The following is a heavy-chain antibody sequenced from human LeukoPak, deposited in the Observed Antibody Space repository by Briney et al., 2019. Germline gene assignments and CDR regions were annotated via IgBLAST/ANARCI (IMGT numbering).Heavy chain of an antibody. Sequence: GGSLRLSCAASGFTFSSYSMNWVRQAPGKGLEWVSYISSSSSTIYYADSVKGRFTISRDNAKNSLYLQMNSLRAEDTAVYYCARSYDYVWGSYRPAGYWGQGTLVTVSS. CDR2: ISSSSSTI. J-gene: IGHJ4*02. V-gene: IGHV3-48*04. CDR3: ARSYDYVWGSYRPAGY. CDR1: GFTFSSYS. D-gene: IGHD3-16*02.